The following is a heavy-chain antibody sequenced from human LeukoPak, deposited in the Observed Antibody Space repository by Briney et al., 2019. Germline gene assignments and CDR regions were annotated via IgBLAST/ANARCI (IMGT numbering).Heavy chain of an antibody. D-gene: IGHD2-2*01. Sequence: NPSETLPLTCAVYGGSFSGYYWSWIRQPPGKGLEWIGEINHSGSTNYNPSLKSRVTISVDTSKNQFSLKLSSVTAADTAVYYCARGRLLPAAIRYYYGMDVWGQGTTVTVSS. CDR2: INHSGST. V-gene: IGHV4-34*01. CDR1: GGSFSGYY. J-gene: IGHJ6*02. CDR3: ARGRLLPAAIRYYYGMDV.